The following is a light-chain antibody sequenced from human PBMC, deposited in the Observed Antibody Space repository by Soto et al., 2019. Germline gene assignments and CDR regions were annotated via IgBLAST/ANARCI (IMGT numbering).Light chain of an antibody. CDR3: NSYTSSSTPFV. J-gene: IGLJ1*01. V-gene: IGLV2-14*01. Sequence: QSVLTQPASVSGSPGQSITVSCTGTSSDIGTYNYVSWYQQHPGKAPKVIIYEVNNRPSGVSNRFSGSKSGNTASLTISGLQAEDEADYYCNSYTSSSTPFVFGTGTKLTVL. CDR1: SSDIGTYNY. CDR2: EVN.